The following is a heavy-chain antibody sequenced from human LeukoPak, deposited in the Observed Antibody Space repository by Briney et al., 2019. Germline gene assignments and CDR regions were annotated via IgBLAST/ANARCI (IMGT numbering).Heavy chain of an antibody. CDR1: GFTFTTYA. Sequence: GGSLRLSCGASGFTFTTYAMTWVRQAPGKGLVWASRINSDGSSTGYADSVKGRFTISRDNAKNTLYLQMNSLRAEDTAVYYCARAVAAWGQGTLVTVSS. CDR3: ARAVAA. V-gene: IGHV3-74*01. J-gene: IGHJ5*02. CDR2: INSDGSST. D-gene: IGHD6-13*01.